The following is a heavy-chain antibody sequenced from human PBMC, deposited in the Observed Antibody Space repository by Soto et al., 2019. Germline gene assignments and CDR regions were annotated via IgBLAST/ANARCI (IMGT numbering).Heavy chain of an antibody. D-gene: IGHD6-19*01. CDR1: GGSISSYY. Sequence: SETLSLTCTVSGGSISSYYWSWIRQPPGKGLEWIGYIYYSGSTNYNPSLKSRVTISVDTSKNQFSLKLSSVTAADTAVYYCARAGAVACSPLYYSNGMDVWGQGTTVTVFS. CDR3: ARAGAVACSPLYYSNGMDV. J-gene: IGHJ6*02. CDR2: IYYSGST. V-gene: IGHV4-59*01.